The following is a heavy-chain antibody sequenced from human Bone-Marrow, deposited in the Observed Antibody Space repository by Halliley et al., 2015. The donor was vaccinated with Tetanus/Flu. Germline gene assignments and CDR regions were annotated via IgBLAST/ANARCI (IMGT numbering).Heavy chain of an antibody. Sequence: SLRLSCAASGFTFRTYAMSWVRQAPGKGLEWVSGLSGSGDSTYYADFAKGRFTISRDNSKNTLFLRVSSLTVDDTAVYYCAKGQSGRLTDWVQGTLVTVSS. CDR2: LSGSGDST. V-gene: IGHV3-23*01. CDR1: GFTFRTYA. J-gene: IGHJ4*02. D-gene: IGHD1-26*01. CDR3: AKGQSGRLTD.